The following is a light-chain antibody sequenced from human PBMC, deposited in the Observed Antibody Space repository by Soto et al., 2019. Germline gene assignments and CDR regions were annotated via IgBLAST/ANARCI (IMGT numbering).Light chain of an antibody. CDR1: SSDVGGYNY. CDR3: SSYTSSSTYV. J-gene: IGLJ1*01. V-gene: IGLV2-14*01. Sequence: SLLAQPAPVSGSPGQSITISRTGNSSDVGGYNYVSGYQQHPGKAPKLMFYDVTNRPSGVSNRFSGSKSGNPASLTISGLGAEDEADYYCSSYTSSSTYVFGTGTKVTVL. CDR2: DVT.